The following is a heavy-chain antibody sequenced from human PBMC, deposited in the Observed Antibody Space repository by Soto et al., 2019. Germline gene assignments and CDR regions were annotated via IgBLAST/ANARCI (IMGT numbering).Heavy chain of an antibody. CDR1: GGSVNNKTYY. D-gene: IGHD3-9*01. Sequence: LSLTCSVSGGSVNNKTYYWSWIRQPPGKRLEWIGYVYYSGTTNYNPSLKSRVTISIDMSKNQFSLRLSSVTAADTALYYCARTTAVPNTLRSRYFFDFWGQGTLVTVSS. V-gene: IGHV4-61*01. CDR2: VYYSGTT. J-gene: IGHJ4*02. CDR3: ARTTAVPNTLRSRYFFDF.